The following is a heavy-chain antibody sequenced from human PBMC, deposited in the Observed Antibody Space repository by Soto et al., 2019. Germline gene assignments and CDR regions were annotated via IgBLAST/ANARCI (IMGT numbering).Heavy chain of an antibody. V-gene: IGHV4-59*01. CDR2: IYYSGST. Sequence: SETLSLTCTVSGGSISSYYWSWIRQPPGKGLEWIGYIYYSGSTNYNPSLKSRVTISVDTSKNQFSLKLSSVTAADTAVYYCARSRYCSSNSCYVGYYYYYYMEVWGKGTTVTVSS. CDR3: ARSRYCSSNSCYVGYYYYYYMEV. CDR1: GGSISSYY. J-gene: IGHJ6*03. D-gene: IGHD2-2*01.